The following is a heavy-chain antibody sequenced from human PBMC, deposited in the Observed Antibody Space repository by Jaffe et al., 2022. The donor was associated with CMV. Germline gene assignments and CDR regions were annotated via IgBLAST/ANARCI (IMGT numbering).Heavy chain of an antibody. CDR1: GFTFSSYE. CDR2: ISSSGSTI. CDR3: ARGSYGVLFDY. D-gene: IGHD4-17*01. J-gene: IGHJ4*02. V-gene: IGHV3-48*03. Sequence: EVQLVESGGGLVQPGGSLRLSCAASGFTFSSYEMNWVRQAPGKGLEWVSYISSSGSTIYYADSVKGRFTISRDNAKNSLYLQMNSLRAEDTAVYYCARGSYGVLFDYWGQGTLVTVSS.